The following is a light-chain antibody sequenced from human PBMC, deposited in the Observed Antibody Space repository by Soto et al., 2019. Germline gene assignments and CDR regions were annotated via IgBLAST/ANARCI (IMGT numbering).Light chain of an antibody. Sequence: EIVMTQSPATLSVSPVEGATLSCMASQSVRTKLAWYQQKAGQAPRLLIYGASTRATGIPDRFSGSGSGTEFTLTISSLQSEDFAVYYCQQYNSWPPITFGQGTRLEIK. J-gene: IGKJ5*01. V-gene: IGKV3-15*01. CDR3: QQYNSWPPIT. CDR2: GAS. CDR1: QSVRTK.